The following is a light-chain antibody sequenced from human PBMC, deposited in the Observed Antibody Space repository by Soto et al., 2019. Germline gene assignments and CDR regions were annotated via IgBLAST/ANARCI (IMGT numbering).Light chain of an antibody. CDR2: DAS. CDR3: QQRSNWPPIT. CDR1: QSVSSY. Sequence: IVLTQSPATLSLSPGERATLSCRARQSVSSYLAWYQQKPGQAPRLLIYDASNRATGIPARFSGSGSGTDFTINISSLEPEDFAVYYCQQRSNWPPITFGQGTRLEIK. J-gene: IGKJ5*01. V-gene: IGKV3-11*01.